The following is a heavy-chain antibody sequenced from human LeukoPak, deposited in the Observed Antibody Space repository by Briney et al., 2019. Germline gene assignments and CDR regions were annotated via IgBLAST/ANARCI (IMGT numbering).Heavy chain of an antibody. J-gene: IGHJ6*02. V-gene: IGHV1-2*04. CDR1: GYTFTCYY. Sequence: GASVKVSCKASGYTFTCYYMHWVRQAPGQGLEWMGWINPNSGGTNYAQKFQGWVTMTRDTSISTAYMELSRLRSDDTAVYYCARVSGAVAGTYYGMDVWGQGTTVTVSS. CDR2: INPNSGGT. CDR3: ARVSGAVAGTYYGMDV. D-gene: IGHD6-19*01.